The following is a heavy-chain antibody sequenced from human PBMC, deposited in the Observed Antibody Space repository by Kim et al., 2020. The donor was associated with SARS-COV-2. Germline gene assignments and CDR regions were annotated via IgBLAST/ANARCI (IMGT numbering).Heavy chain of an antibody. D-gene: IGHD6-19*01. CDR3: AREGTQWLVMGGYYFDY. V-gene: IGHV3-30*04. Sequence: VKGLFTISRANSKNTLYLQMNSLRAEDTAVYYCAREGTQWLVMGGYYFDYWGQGTLVTVSS. J-gene: IGHJ4*02.